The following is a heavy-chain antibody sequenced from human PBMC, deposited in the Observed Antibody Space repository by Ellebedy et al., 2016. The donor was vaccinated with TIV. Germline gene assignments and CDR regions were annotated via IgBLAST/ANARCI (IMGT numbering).Heavy chain of an antibody. CDR1: GFTFSNYW. V-gene: IGHV3-7*01. D-gene: IGHD6-19*01. CDR2: IKQDGSEK. Sequence: GGSLRLSYATSGFTFSNYWMTWVRQAPGKGLEWVANIKQDGSEKYYVDSVKGRFSISGDNAKNSLYVQMNSLTDEDTAVYYCARDQWLGRAYYFDSWGQGTLVTVSS. CDR3: ARDQWLGRAYYFDS. J-gene: IGHJ4*02.